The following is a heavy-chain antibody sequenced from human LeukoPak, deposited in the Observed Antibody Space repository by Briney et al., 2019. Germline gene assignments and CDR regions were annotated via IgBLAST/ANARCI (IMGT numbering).Heavy chain of an antibody. CDR3: ARGGQHRPQSMIPKWPKGAFDI. CDR2: INHSGST. J-gene: IGHJ3*02. D-gene: IGHD3-22*01. CDR1: GGSFSGYY. Sequence: SETLSLTCAVYGGSFSGYYWSWIRQPPGKGLEWIGEINHSGSTNYNPSLKSRVTISVDTSKNQFSLKLSSVTAADTAVYYCARGGQHRPQSMIPKWPKGAFDIWGQGTMVTVSS. V-gene: IGHV4-34*01.